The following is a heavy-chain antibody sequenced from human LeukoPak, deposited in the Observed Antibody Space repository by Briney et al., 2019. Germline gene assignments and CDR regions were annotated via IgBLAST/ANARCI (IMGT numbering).Heavy chain of an antibody. J-gene: IGHJ5*02. CDR2: VYHTGTT. Sequence: SGTLSLTCAVSGGSISRSNWWNWVGQPPGKGLEWIGEVYHTGTTNYNPSLKSRLTIFVDKSKNHFSLKLSSVTAADTAVYYCARGRVWIHHGAFDPWGQGTLVTVSS. CDR1: GGSISRSNW. V-gene: IGHV4-4*02. D-gene: IGHD5-18*01. CDR3: ARGRVWIHHGAFDP.